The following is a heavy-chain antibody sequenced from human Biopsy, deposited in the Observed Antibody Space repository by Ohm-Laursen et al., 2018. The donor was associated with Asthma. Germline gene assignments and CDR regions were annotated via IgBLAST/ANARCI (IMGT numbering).Heavy chain of an antibody. J-gene: IGHJ4*02. CDR3: ARRITIFGVVAYFDY. V-gene: IGHV4-39*01. Sequence: SQTLSLTCTDSGGSISSSSYYWGWIRQPPGKGLEWIGSIYYSGRTYYNPSLKSRFTIFIDTSKNQYFLKLNSVTAADMAVYYCARRITIFGVVAYFDYWGQGTLVTVSS. D-gene: IGHD3-3*01. CDR1: GGSISSSSYY. CDR2: IYYSGRT.